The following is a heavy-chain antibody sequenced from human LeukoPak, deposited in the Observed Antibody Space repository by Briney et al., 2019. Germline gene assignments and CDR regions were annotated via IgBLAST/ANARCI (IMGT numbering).Heavy chain of an antibody. CDR2: ISSSSCYI. V-gene: IGHV3-21*01. J-gene: IGHJ4*02. CDR1: GFTFSSYS. D-gene: IGHD2-15*01. CDR3: ARDVVVVVASDSNFNY. Sequence: GGSLRLSCAASGFTFSSYSMNWVRQAPGKGLEWVSSISSSSCYIYYADSVKGRFTISRDNAKNSLYLQMNSLRAEDTAVYYCARDVVVVVASDSNFNYWGQGALVTVSS.